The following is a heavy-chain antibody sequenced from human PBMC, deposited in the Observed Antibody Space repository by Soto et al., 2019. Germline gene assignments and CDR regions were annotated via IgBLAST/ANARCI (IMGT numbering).Heavy chain of an antibody. CDR3: ARGSGSSGWYGHYYYYGMDI. CDR1: GGSISSSNW. V-gene: IGHV4-4*02. CDR2: IYHSGST. J-gene: IGHJ6*02. Sequence: QVQLQESGPGLVKPSGTLSLTCAVSGGSISSSNWWSWVRQPPGKGLEWIGEIYHSGSTNYNPSLKSRVTISVDKSKNQFSRKLSSVTAADTAVYYCARGSGSSGWYGHYYYYGMDIWGQGTTVTVSS. D-gene: IGHD6-19*01.